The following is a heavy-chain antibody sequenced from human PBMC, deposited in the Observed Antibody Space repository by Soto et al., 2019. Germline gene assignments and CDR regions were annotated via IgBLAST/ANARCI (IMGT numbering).Heavy chain of an antibody. CDR3: ARWGTTGVLDV. J-gene: IGHJ4*02. CDR2: TSYDGSNN. V-gene: IGHV3-33*05. Sequence: QVQLVESGGGVVQPGTSLRLSCVGSGFTFRSYVIHWVRQAPGKGLEWVALTSYDGSNNFYGDSVTGRFTISRDNSRNTVELQMDSLRLEDTALYYCARWGTTGVLDVWGQGTLVSVSS. D-gene: IGHD3-16*01. CDR1: GFTFRSYV.